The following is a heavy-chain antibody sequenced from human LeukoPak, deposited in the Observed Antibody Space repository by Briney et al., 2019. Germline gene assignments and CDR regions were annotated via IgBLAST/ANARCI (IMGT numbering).Heavy chain of an antibody. V-gene: IGHV3-23*01. CDR3: AKDYDSSGYYYEDY. CDR2: ISGSGGST. J-gene: IGHJ4*02. D-gene: IGHD3-22*01. CDR1: GFTFSSYA. Sequence: GGSLRLSCAASGFTFSSYAMSWVRQAPGKGLEWVSAISGSGGSTYYADSVKGRFTISRDNSKNTLYLQVDSLKTEDTAVYYCAKDYDSSGYYYEDYWGQGTLVTVSS.